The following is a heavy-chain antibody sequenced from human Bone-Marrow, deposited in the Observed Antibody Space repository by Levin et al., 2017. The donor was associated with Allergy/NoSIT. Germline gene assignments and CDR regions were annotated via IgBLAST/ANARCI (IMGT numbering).Heavy chain of an antibody. CDR1: GFAFEYFA. CDR3: VRGGRAARPSGWFDP. D-gene: IGHD6-6*01. V-gene: IGHV3-9*01. CDR2: ITWNSDGV. J-gene: IGHJ5*02. Sequence: PGGSLRLSCTASGFAFEYFAMHWVRHAPGKGLEWVSSITWNSDGVGYADFVRGRFTISRNNAKNSLYLQMISLRTEDTAFYYCVRGGRAARPSGWFDPWGQGTLVTVSS.